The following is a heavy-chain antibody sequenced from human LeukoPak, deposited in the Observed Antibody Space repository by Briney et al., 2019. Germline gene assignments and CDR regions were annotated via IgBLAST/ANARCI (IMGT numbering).Heavy chain of an antibody. Sequence: SETLSLTCTVSGGFISNSNYYWGWIRQPPGKGLDWIGSIYYSGSTYYNPSPKSRVTISVDTSKNQFSLKLSSVTAADTAVYYCARQSYYDSSGYYHYWGQGTLVTVSS. CDR2: IYYSGST. CDR3: ARQSYYDSSGYYHY. J-gene: IGHJ4*02. V-gene: IGHV4-39*01. CDR1: GGFISNSNYY. D-gene: IGHD3-22*01.